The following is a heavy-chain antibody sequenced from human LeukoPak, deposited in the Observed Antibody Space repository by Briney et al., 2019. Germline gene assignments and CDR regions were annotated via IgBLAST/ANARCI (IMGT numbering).Heavy chain of an antibody. CDR2: IYSGGST. J-gene: IGHJ4*02. D-gene: IGHD3-10*01. CDR3: ARSGYLWFGPDY. Sequence: GGSLRLSXAASGFTVSSNYMSWVRQSPGKGLEWVSVIYSGGSTYYADSVKGRFTISRDNSKNTLYLQMNSLRAEDTAVYYCARSGYLWFGPDYWGQGTLVTVSS. CDR1: GFTVSSNY. V-gene: IGHV3-53*01.